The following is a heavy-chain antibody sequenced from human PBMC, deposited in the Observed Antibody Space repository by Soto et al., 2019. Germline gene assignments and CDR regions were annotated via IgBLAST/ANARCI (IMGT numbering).Heavy chain of an antibody. CDR2: IYYSGST. CDR1: GGSISSSSYY. D-gene: IGHD3-3*01. J-gene: IGHJ6*03. CDR3: ARLTIFGVVSLPYYYYYMDV. Sequence: QLQLQESGPGLVKPSETLSLTCTVSGGSISSSSYYWGWIRQPPGKGLEWIGSIYYSGSTYYNPSLKSRVTISVDTSNNQFSLKLSSVTAADTAVYYCARLTIFGVVSLPYYYYYMDVWGKGTTVTVSS. V-gene: IGHV4-39*01.